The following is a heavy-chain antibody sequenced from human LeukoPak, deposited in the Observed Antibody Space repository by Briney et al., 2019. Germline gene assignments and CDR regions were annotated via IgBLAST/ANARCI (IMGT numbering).Heavy chain of an antibody. CDR1: GDTFTSYY. J-gene: IGHJ4*02. V-gene: IGHV1-46*01. CDR2: INPSGGST. Sequence: ASVKVSCKASGDTFTSYYMHWVREAPGQGLEWMGIINPSGGSTSHAQKFQGRVTMTRDTSTSTVYMELSSLRSEDTAVYYCARTGIAAADIFDYWGQGSLVTVSS. D-gene: IGHD6-13*01. CDR3: ARTGIAAADIFDY.